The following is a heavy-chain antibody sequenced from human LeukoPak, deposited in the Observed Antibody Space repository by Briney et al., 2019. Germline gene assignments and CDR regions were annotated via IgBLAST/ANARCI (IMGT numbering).Heavy chain of an antibody. J-gene: IGHJ4*02. V-gene: IGHV3-48*04. CDR2: ISSSGSTI. Sequence: GGSLRLSCAASGFTFSSYAMHWVRQAPGKGLEWVSYISSSGSTIYYADSVKGRFTISRDNAKNSLYLQMNSLRAEDTAVYYCAHLTAYYYDSSGYYPDYWGQGTLVTVSS. CDR3: AHLTAYYYDSSGYYPDY. D-gene: IGHD3-22*01. CDR1: GFTFSSYA.